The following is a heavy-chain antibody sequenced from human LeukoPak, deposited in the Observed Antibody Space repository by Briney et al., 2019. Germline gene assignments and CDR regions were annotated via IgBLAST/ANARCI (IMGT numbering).Heavy chain of an antibody. CDR2: ISYDGSNK. J-gene: IGHJ4*02. CDR1: GFTFSSNG. V-gene: IGHV3-30*18. D-gene: IGHD3-22*01. Sequence: GGSLRLSCAASGFTFSSNGMHWVRQAPGKGLEWVSLISYDGSNKYYADSVKGRFTISRDNSKNTLYLQMNSLRAEDTAVYYCAKDAYYYDSSGLGLVDYWGQGTLVSVSP. CDR3: AKDAYYYDSSGLGLVDY.